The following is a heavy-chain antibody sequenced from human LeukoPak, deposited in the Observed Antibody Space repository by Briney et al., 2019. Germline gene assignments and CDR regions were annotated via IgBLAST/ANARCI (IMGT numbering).Heavy chain of an antibody. D-gene: IGHD3-9*01. Sequence: SETLSLTCTVSGGSISSYYWSWIRQPPGKGLEWIGYIYYSGSTNNNPSLKSRVTISVDTSKNQFSLKLSSVTADDTAVYYCARVRSDYDILTGYYEAHPYFDYWGQGTLVTVSS. CDR3: ARVRSDYDILTGYYEAHPYFDY. CDR2: IYYSGST. CDR1: GGSISSYY. J-gene: IGHJ4*02. V-gene: IGHV4-59*01.